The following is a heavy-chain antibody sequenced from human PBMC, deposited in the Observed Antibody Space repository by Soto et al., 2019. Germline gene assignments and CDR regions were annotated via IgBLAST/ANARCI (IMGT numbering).Heavy chain of an antibody. CDR1: GFTFSTYS. J-gene: IGHJ6*02. D-gene: IGHD6-6*01. CDR3: ARMDSNSFRFANYYYGMAV. V-gene: IGHV3-48*02. CDR2: ISSSSNTI. Sequence: EVQLVESGGGLVQPGGSLRLSCAASGFTFSTYSMNWVRQGPGKGLEWVSYISSSSNTIYYADSVKGRFGISRDNAKSSLYLQMNSLRDEDTAVYYCARMDSNSFRFANYYYGMAVWGQGTTVTVSS.